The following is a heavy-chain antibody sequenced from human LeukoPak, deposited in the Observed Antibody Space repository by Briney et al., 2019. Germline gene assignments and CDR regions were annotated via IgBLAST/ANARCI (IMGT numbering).Heavy chain of an antibody. D-gene: IGHD5-12*01. CDR1: GFTFNNQW. J-gene: IGHJ4*02. Sequence: GGSLRLSCVTSGFTFNNQWTSWVRQAPGKGLEWEANIKPDGSDKHYVDSVKGRFTISSDSAKNSLYLQMNSLRAEDTAVYYCARYSGYSGFDFDSWGQGTLVTVSA. CDR2: IKPDGSDK. CDR3: ARYSGYSGFDFDS. V-gene: IGHV3-7*03.